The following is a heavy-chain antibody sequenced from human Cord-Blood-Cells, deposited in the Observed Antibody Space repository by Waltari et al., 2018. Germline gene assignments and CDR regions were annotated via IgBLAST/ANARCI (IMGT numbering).Heavy chain of an antibody. CDR1: GYTFTSYG. CDR2: ISAYNGNT. V-gene: IGHV1-18*01. J-gene: IGHJ3*02. CDR3: ARALLRPPNYYGSGSYYNAFDI. D-gene: IGHD3-10*01. Sequence: QVQLVQSGAEVKKPGASVKVSCKASGYTFTSYGISWVRQAPGQGLEWMGWISAYNGNTNYAQKLQGRVTMTTDTSTSTAYMELRSLRSDDTAVYYCARALLRPPNYYGSGSYYNAFDIWGQGTMVTVSS.